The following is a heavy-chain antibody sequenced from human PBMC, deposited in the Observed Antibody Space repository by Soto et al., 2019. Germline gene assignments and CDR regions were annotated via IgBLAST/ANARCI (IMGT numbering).Heavy chain of an antibody. CDR1: GFTFEDYA. D-gene: IGHD4-17*01. CDR3: AKSKYGGSPLMDV. V-gene: IGHV3-9*01. J-gene: IGHJ6*02. Sequence: QLVESGGGLVQPGGSLRLSCAGSGFTFEDYAMYWVRQAPGKGLEWVSGISWNGDVLGYADSVRGRFTISRDDVKKSLYLQMKSLRTDDTALYYCAKSKYGGSPLMDVWGQGTTVAVS. CDR2: ISWNGDVL.